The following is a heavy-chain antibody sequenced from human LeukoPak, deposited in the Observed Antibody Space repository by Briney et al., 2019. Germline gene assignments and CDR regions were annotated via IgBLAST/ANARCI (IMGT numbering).Heavy chain of an antibody. V-gene: IGHV4-39*01. CDR2: IYYSGST. CDR3: ATRVGYCSGGSCFYWFDP. J-gene: IGHJ5*02. Sequence: SETLSLTCTVSGGSISSSSYYWGWIREPPGKGLEWLGSIYYSGSTYYNPSLKSRVTISVDTSKNQFSLKLSSVTAADTAVYYCATRVGYCSGGSCFYWFDPWGQGTLVTVSS. D-gene: IGHD2-15*01. CDR1: GGSISSSSYY.